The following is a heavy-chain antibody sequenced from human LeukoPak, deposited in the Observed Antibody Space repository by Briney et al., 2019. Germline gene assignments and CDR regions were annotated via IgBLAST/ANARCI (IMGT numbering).Heavy chain of an antibody. CDR1: GFTFSGSA. V-gene: IGHV3-73*01. CDR2: IRSEANSYAT. J-gene: IGHJ4*02. Sequence: GGSLRLSCAASGFTFSGSAMHWVRQASGKGLEWVGRIRSEANSYATAYAASVKGRFTISRDDSKNTAYLQMNSLKTEDTAVYYCTRHADCSSTSCPSGYYFDYWGQGTLVTVSS. CDR3: TRHADCSSTSCPSGYYFDY. D-gene: IGHD2-2*01.